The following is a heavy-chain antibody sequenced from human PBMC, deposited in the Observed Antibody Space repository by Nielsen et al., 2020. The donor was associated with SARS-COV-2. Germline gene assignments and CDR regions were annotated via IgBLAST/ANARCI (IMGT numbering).Heavy chain of an antibody. CDR2: INTYNGIT. CDR1: GYPFHAYG. J-gene: IGHJ4*02. Sequence: ASVKVSCKASGYPFHAYGITWVRQAPGLGLEWMAWINTYNGITYYAEKFRDRVTVTTDTPTTTAYLEMRSLRSDDTAVYFCAREVQWVIKDWGQGTLVTVSS. V-gene: IGHV1-18*01. CDR3: AREVQWVIKD. D-gene: IGHD1-26*01.